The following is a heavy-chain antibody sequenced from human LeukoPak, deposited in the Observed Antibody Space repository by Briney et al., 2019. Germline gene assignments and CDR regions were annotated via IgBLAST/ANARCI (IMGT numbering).Heavy chain of an antibody. CDR3: ASILGGYSYGRLDY. Sequence: PGGSLRLSCAASGFTFSSYAMHWVRQAPGKGLEWVAVISYDGSNKYYADSVKGRFTISRDNSKNTLYLQMNSLRAEDTAVYYCASILGGYSYGRLDYWGQGTLVAVS. D-gene: IGHD5-18*01. J-gene: IGHJ4*02. CDR1: GFTFSSYA. V-gene: IGHV3-30*04. CDR2: ISYDGSNK.